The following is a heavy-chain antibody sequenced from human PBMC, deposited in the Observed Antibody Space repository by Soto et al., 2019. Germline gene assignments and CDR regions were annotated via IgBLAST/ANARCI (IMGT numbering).Heavy chain of an antibody. Sequence: PGGSLRLSCAASGFTFSSYGMHWVRQAPGKGLEWVAVIWYDGSNKYYADSVKGRFTISRDNSKNTLYLQMNSLRAEDTAVYYCARPARSGDYFEYFQHWGQGTLVTVSS. CDR3: ARPARSGDYFEYFQH. J-gene: IGHJ1*01. CDR1: GFTFSSYG. V-gene: IGHV3-33*01. CDR2: IWYDGSNK. D-gene: IGHD4-17*01.